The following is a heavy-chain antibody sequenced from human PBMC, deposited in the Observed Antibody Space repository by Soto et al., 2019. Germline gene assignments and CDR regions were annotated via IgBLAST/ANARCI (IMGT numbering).Heavy chain of an antibody. CDR3: ARIGSGGHYDFWSGYYGGNWFDP. CDR1: GYTFTGYY. D-gene: IGHD3-3*01. Sequence: ASVKVSCKASGYTFTGYYMHWVRQAPGQGLEWMGWINPNSGGTNYAQKFQGRVTTTRDTSISTAYMELSRLRSDDTAVYYCARIGSGGHYDFWSGYYGGNWFDPWGQGTLVTVSS. J-gene: IGHJ5*02. V-gene: IGHV1-2*02. CDR2: INPNSGGT.